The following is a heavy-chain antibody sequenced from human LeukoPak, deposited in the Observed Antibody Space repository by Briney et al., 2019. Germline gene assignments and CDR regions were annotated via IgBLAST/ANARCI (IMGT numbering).Heavy chain of an antibody. CDR3: ARDLRSYGDQASDY. Sequence: GRSLRLSCAASGFTFRNYGMHWVRQAPGKGLEWVAIISYDGSNKYYTDSVKGRFTISKDNSKNTLYLQMNSLRAEDTAVYYCARDLRSYGDQASDYWGQGTLVTVSS. D-gene: IGHD4-17*01. CDR1: GFTFRNYG. V-gene: IGHV3-30*03. CDR2: ISYDGSNK. J-gene: IGHJ4*02.